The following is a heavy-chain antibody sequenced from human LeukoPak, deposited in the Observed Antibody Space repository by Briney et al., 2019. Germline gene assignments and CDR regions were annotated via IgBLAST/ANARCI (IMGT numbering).Heavy chain of an antibody. J-gene: IGHJ3*02. CDR1: GGSISSGYYY. D-gene: IGHD3-22*01. Sequence: PSETLSLTCTVSGGSISSGYYYWGWIRQPPGKGLEWIGSIYYSGSTYYNPSLKSRVTISVDTSKNQFSLKLSSVTAADTAVYYCARQAQYYYDSSGYNDAFDIWGQGTMVTVSS. V-gene: IGHV4-39*01. CDR3: ARQAQYYYDSSGYNDAFDI. CDR2: IYYSGST.